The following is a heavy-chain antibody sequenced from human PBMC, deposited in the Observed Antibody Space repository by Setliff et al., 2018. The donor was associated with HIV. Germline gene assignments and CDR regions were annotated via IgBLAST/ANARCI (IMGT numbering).Heavy chain of an antibody. CDR3: ACPKEGYSGSGGAFEN. V-gene: IGHV3-7*01. D-gene: IGHD3-10*01. CDR2: LKQDGSEK. Sequence: APGKGLEWVGNLKQDGSEKNYVDSVKGRFTISRDNAKNSLYLQMNSLRDDDTAMYYCACPKEGYSGSGGAFENWGQGTMVTVSS. J-gene: IGHJ3*02.